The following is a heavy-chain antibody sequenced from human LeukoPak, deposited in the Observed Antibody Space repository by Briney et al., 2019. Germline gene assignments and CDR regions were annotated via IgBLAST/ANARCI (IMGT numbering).Heavy chain of an antibody. V-gene: IGHV1-24*01. CDR2: FNYDISET. CDR1: GSPLEDLF. Sequence: ASVKVSCRVSGSPLEDLFIQWVRQGPGKGLEWMGGFNYDISETIYAQTFQGRVTMTEDTATDTAFMEMNSLRSEDTAIYYCATSRNLFGELYNGVDVWGQGTTVTVSS. D-gene: IGHD3-10*01. J-gene: IGHJ6*02. CDR3: ATSRNLFGELYNGVDV.